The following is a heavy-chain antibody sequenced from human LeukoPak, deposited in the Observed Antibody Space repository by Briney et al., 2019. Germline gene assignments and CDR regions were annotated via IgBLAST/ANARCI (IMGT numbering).Heavy chain of an antibody. CDR3: SSTSPWGFDY. V-gene: IGHV1-69*05. J-gene: IGHJ4*02. CDR1: GGTFSSYA. D-gene: IGHD2-2*01. Sequence: SVKVSCKSSGGTFSSYAISWVRQAPGQGLEWMGGIIPIFGTANYAQKFQGRVTITTDESTSTAYMELSSLRSEDTAVYYCSSTSPWGFDYWGQGTLVTVSS. CDR2: IIPIFGTA.